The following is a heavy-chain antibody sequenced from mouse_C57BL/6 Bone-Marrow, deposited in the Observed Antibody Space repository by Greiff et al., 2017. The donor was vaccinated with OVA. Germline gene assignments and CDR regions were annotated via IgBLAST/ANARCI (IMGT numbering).Heavy chain of an antibody. J-gene: IGHJ4*01. D-gene: IGHD1-1*01. CDR2: ILPGSGST. CDR3: ASDGYYGSSYDAMDY. CDR1: GYTFTGYW. V-gene: IGHV1-9*01. Sequence: QVQLQQSGAELMKPGASVKLSCKATGYTFTGYWIEWVKQRPGHGLEWIGEILPGSGSTNYNEKFKGKATFTADTSSYTAYMQLSSLTTEDSAIYYGASDGYYGSSYDAMDYWGQGTSVTVSA.